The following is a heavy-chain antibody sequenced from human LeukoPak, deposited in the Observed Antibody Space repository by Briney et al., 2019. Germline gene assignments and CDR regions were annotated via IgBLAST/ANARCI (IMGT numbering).Heavy chain of an antibody. Sequence: PGGSLSLSCAASGFTFSSYAMSWVRQAPGKGLEWVSAISGSGGSTYYADSVKGRFTISRDNSKNTLYLQMNSLRAEGTAVYYCAKGGSPFDFDSAFDYWGQGTLVTVSS. V-gene: IGHV3-23*01. CDR1: GFTFSSYA. D-gene: IGHD3-9*01. J-gene: IGHJ4*02. CDR2: ISGSGGST. CDR3: AKGGSPFDFDSAFDY.